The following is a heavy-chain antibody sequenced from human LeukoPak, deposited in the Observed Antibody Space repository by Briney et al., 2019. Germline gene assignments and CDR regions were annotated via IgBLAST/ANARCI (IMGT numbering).Heavy chain of an antibody. CDR1: GFTFTSYA. D-gene: IGHD2-15*01. CDR2: ISGSGGST. J-gene: IGHJ5*02. V-gene: IGHV3-23*01. Sequence: PGGSLRLSCAASGFTFTSYAMTWVRQAPGKGLEWVSRISGSGGSTYADSVKGRFTISRDNSKNTLDLEMNSLRAEDTAVYYCARDRSPCSGGRCYSYNWFDPWGQGTLVTVSS. CDR3: ARDRSPCSGGRCYSYNWFDP.